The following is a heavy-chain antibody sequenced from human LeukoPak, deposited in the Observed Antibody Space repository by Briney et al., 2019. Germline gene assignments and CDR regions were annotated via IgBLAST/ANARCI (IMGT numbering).Heavy chain of an antibody. Sequence: SETLSLTCTVSGDSINNYYWNWIRQSPGKGLEGIGYIFHFGSPHYSPSLRSRVTISIDTSKNQFSLKLTSVTTADTAIYCASSRRGYTSGWFFDYWGQGALVTVSS. CDR3: ASSRRGYTSGWFFDY. J-gene: IGHJ4*02. CDR1: GDSINNYY. V-gene: IGHV4-59*01. CDR2: IFHFGSP. D-gene: IGHD6-13*01.